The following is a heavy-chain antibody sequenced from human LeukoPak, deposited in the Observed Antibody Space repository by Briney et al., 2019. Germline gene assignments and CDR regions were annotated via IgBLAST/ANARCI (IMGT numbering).Heavy chain of an antibody. CDR3: ARDRSYCSSTSCYYDAFDI. CDR2: ISAYNGNT. D-gene: IGHD2-2*01. CDR1: GYTFTSYG. Sequence: GASVKVSCKASGYTFTSYGISWVRQAPGQGLEWMGWISAYNGNTNFAQKLQGRVTMTTDISTSTAYMELRSLRSDDTAVYYCARDRSYCSSTSCYYDAFDIWGQGTMVTVSS. V-gene: IGHV1-18*01. J-gene: IGHJ3*02.